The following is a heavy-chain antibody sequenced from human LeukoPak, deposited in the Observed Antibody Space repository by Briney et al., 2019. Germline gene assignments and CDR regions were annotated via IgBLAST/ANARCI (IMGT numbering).Heavy chain of an antibody. Sequence: SVKVSCKASGGTFSSYTISWVRQAPGQGLEWMGRIIPILGIANYAQKFQGRVTITADKSTSAAYMELSSLRSEDTAVYYCARDPAPGCSSTSCYDYYYYGMDVWGQGTTVTVSS. J-gene: IGHJ6*02. CDR1: GGTFSSYT. V-gene: IGHV1-69*04. CDR3: ARDPAPGCSSTSCYDYYYYGMDV. D-gene: IGHD2-2*01. CDR2: IIPILGIA.